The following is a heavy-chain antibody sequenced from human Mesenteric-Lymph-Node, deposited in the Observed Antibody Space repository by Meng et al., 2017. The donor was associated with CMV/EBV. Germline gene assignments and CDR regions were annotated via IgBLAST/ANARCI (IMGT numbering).Heavy chain of an antibody. CDR2: LSGGGGGT. J-gene: IGHJ4*02. V-gene: IGHV3-23*01. D-gene: IGHD4-23*01. Sequence: GESLKISCAASGFTFSSHAMSWVRQAPGKGLEWVSALSGGGGGTYYADSVKGRFTISRDNAKNSLYLQMNSLRAEDTAVYYCARVPGDYGGNMFDYWGQGTLVTVSS. CDR1: GFTFSSHA. CDR3: ARVPGDYGGNMFDY.